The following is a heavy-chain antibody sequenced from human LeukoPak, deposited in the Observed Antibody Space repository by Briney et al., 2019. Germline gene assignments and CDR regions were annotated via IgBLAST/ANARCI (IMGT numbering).Heavy chain of an antibody. CDR3: ARLHYGGNYGYYYYYMDV. CDR1: GGSISSYY. CDR2: IYHSGST. Sequence: SETLSLTCTVSGGSISSYYWGWIRQPPGKGLEWIGSIYHSGSTYYNPSLKSRVTISVDTSKDQFSLKLSSVTAADTAVYYCARLHYGGNYGYYYYYMDVWGKGTTVTISS. V-gene: IGHV4-59*04. J-gene: IGHJ6*03. D-gene: IGHD4-23*01.